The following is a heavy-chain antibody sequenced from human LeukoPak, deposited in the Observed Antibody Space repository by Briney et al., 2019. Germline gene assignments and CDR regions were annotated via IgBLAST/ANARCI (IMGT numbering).Heavy chain of an antibody. CDR2: INSDGSWT. D-gene: IGHD2-2*01. V-gene: IGHV3-74*01. Sequence: XHXVRQAPXKGLVWVSHINSDGSWTSYADSVKGRFTISKDNAKNTVYLQMNNLRAEDTAVYYCVSFYETYWGRGTLVTVSS. CDR3: VSFYETY. J-gene: IGHJ4*02.